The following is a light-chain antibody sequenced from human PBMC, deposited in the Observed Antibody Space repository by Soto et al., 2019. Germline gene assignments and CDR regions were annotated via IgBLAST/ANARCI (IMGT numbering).Light chain of an antibody. CDR1: SSNIGSNT. Sequence: QSLLTQPPSASGTPGQRITISCSGRSSNIGSNTVNWYQQFPGTAPKLLMYSNNQRPSGVPDRFSGSKSGTSASLAISGLQSEDEADYYCATWDDSMTGPVFGGGTKLTVL. CDR2: SNN. CDR3: ATWDDSMTGPV. V-gene: IGLV1-44*01. J-gene: IGLJ2*01.